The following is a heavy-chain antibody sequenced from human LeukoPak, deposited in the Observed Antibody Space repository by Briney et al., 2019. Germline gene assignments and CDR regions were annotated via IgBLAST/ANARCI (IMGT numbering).Heavy chain of an antibody. V-gene: IGHV4-39*07. D-gene: IGHD6-19*01. CDR2: IFYSGST. Sequence: SETLSLTCTVSGGSISTSSYYWGWVRQPPGKGLEWIGNIFYSGSTYYSPSLKSRVTISLDTSKNQFSLKLSSVTAADTAVYYCARLKRSGWSRVYYYYMDVWGKGTTVTISS. CDR3: ARLKRSGWSRVYYYYMDV. CDR1: GGSISTSSYY. J-gene: IGHJ6*03.